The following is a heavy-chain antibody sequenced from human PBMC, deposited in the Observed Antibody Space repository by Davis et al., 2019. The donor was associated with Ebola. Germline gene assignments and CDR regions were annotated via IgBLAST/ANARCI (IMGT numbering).Heavy chain of an antibody. CDR1: GFTFSSYS. J-gene: IGHJ4*02. CDR3: ARRDG. CDR2: ISSSSSYK. V-gene: IGHV3-48*02. Sequence: GESLKISCVASGFTFSSYSMNWVRLAPGTGLEWVSYISSSSSYKHYADSVRGRFTISRDDAKNSMYLQMNSLTYEDTAVYYCARRDGWGQGTLATVSS.